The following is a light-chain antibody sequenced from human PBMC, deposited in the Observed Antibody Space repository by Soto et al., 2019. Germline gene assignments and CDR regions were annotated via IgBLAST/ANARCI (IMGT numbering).Light chain of an antibody. V-gene: IGLV2-14*01. Sequence: QSALIQPASVSGSPGQSITISCTGTSSDVGGSNYVSWYQHHPHRAPKLLIYEVSYRPSGVSNRFSGSKSGSTASLIISRLQTEDEADYYCVSFTSSTTYVFGSGTKLTVL. CDR1: SSDVGGSNY. CDR3: VSFTSSTTYV. CDR2: EVS. J-gene: IGLJ1*01.